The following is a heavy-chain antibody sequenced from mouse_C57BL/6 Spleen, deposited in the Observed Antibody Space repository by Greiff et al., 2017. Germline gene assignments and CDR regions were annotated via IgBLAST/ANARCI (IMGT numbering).Heavy chain of an antibody. D-gene: IGHD6-5*01. CDR1: GFTFSDYY. V-gene: IGHV5-16*01. CDR2: INYDGSST. J-gene: IGHJ2*01. Sequence: EVKLVESEGGLVQPGSSMKLSCTASGFTFSDYYMAWVRQVPEKGLEWVANINYDGSSTYYLDSLKSRFIISRDNAKNILYLQMSSLKSEDTATYYCARVPYCNYFDYWGQGTTLTVSS. CDR3: ARVPYCNYFDY.